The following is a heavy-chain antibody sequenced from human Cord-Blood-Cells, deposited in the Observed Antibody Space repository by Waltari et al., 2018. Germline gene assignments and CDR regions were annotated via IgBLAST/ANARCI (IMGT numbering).Heavy chain of an antibody. Sequence: QVQLVQSGAEVKKPGASVKVSCKASGYTFTGYYMHWVRQAPGQGLEWMGWINPNRGGTNYAQKFQGWVTMTRDTSISTAYMELSRLRSDDTAVYYCARDKIVATMHYYYYGMDVWGQGTTVTVSS. CDR1: GYTFTGYY. CDR2: INPNRGGT. D-gene: IGHD5-12*01. J-gene: IGHJ6*02. CDR3: ARDKIVATMHYYYYGMDV. V-gene: IGHV1-2*04.